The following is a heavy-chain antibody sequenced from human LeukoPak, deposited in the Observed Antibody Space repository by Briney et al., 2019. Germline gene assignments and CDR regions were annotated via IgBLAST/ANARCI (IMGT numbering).Heavy chain of an antibody. D-gene: IGHD6-6*01. CDR3: ARGGAARLHFQN. V-gene: IGHV4-59*01. J-gene: IGHJ1*01. Sequence: SETLSLTCTVSGGSISTYYWNWIRQPPGKGLEWIGYIYHSESTNYNPSLQSRVTISVDTSKNQFSLNLNSVTAADTAVYYCARGGAARLHFQNWGQGTLVTVSS. CDR1: GGSISTYY. CDR2: IYHSEST.